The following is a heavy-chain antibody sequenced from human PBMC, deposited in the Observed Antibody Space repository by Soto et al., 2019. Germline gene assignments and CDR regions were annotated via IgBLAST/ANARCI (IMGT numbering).Heavy chain of an antibody. CDR1: GFTFSSYA. D-gene: IGHD3-22*01. CDR2: SSGSGSTI. J-gene: IGHJ4*02. V-gene: IGHV3-23*01. CDR3: AKVFYYYDRSGYYYFDY. Sequence: GVSLRHSWAAPGFTFSSYAVSWVRQTPGKGPEWISSSSGSGSTIYYGDSVKGRFTISRDNSKNTLYLQMSSLRAEDTAVYYCAKVFYYYDRSGYYYFDYWGQGTLVTVSS.